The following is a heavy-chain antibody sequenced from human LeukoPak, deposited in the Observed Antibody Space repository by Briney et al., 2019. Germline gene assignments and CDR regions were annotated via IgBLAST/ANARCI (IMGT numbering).Heavy chain of an antibody. CDR3: ARDASRGGYGWFDP. Sequence: GGSLRLSCAVSGITLSNYGMSWVRQAPGRGLEWVAGISDSGRSTNYADSVKGRFTIPRDSAKNSLYLQMNSLTTEDTAVYYCARDASRGGYGWFDPWGQGTLVTVSS. J-gene: IGHJ5*02. D-gene: IGHD5-12*01. CDR1: GITLSNYG. CDR2: ISDSGRST. V-gene: IGHV3-23*01.